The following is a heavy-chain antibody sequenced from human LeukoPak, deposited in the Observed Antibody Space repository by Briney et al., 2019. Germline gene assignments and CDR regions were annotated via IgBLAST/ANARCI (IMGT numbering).Heavy chain of an antibody. V-gene: IGHV3-48*03. Sequence: GGSLRLSCAASAFTFSSYEMNWVRQAPGKGLEWVSYISSSGSTIYYADSVKGRFTISRDNAKNSLYLQMNSLRAEDTAIYYCARAPAYVRGWFDPWGQGTLVTVSS. CDR2: ISSSGSTI. CDR3: ARAPAYVRGWFDP. D-gene: IGHD3-10*02. CDR1: AFTFSSYE. J-gene: IGHJ5*02.